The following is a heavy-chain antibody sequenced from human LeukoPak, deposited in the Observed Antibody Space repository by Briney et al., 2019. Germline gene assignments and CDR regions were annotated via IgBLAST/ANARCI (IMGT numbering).Heavy chain of an antibody. D-gene: IGHD6-19*01. CDR3: ARVAVAGTYYYYYMDV. V-gene: IGHV7-4-1*02. J-gene: IGHJ6*03. CDR1: GYTFTSYY. Sequence: ASVKVSCKASGYTFTSYYIHWVRQAPGQGLEWMGWINTNTGNPTYAQGFTGRFVFSLDTSVSTAYLQISSLKAEDTAVYYCARVAVAGTYYYYYMDVWGKGTTVTVSS. CDR2: INTNTGNP.